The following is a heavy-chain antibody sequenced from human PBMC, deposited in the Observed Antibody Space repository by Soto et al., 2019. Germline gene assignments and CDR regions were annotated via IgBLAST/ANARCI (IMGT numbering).Heavy chain of an antibody. D-gene: IGHD2-15*01. CDR2: IYYSGST. CDR1: GGSISSYY. Sequence: SETLSLTCTVSGGSISSYYWSWIRQPPGKGLEWIGYIYYSGSTNYNPSLKSRVTISVDTSKNQFSLKLSSVTAADTAVYYCARVLVVGHNWFDPWGQGTLVTVSS. V-gene: IGHV4-59*01. CDR3: ARVLVVGHNWFDP. J-gene: IGHJ5*02.